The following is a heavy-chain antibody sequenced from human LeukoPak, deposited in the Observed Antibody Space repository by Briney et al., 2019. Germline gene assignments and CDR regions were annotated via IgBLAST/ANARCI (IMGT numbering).Heavy chain of an antibody. J-gene: IGHJ4*02. D-gene: IGHD3-22*01. V-gene: IGHV3-48*03. CDR3: ARAPYYDSSGYLDY. Sequence: PGGSLRLSCAASGFTVSSYEMNSVRQAPGKGLEWVSYISSSGSTIYYAYSVKGQFAISRDNAKNSLYLQMNSLRAEDTAVYYCARAPYYDSSGYLDYWGQGTLVTVSS. CDR2: ISSSGSTI. CDR1: GFTVSSYE.